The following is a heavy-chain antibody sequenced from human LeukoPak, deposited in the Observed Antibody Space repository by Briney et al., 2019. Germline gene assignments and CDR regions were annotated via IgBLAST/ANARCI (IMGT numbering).Heavy chain of an antibody. V-gene: IGHV3-30*02. D-gene: IGHD1-14*01. CDR1: GFTFSSYG. CDR2: IRYDGSNK. Sequence: GGSLRLSCAASGFTFSSYGMHWVRHAPGKGLERVAFIRYDGSNKYYADSVKGRFTISRDNSKNTLYLQMNSLRAEDTAVYYCVKDFDHTNFGIRSGIFDYGGQGTLVTVSS. CDR3: VKDFDHTNFGIRSGIFDY. J-gene: IGHJ4*02.